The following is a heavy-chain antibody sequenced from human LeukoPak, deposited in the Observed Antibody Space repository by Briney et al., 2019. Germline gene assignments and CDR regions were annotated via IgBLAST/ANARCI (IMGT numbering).Heavy chain of an antibody. V-gene: IGHV1-69*04. Sequence: SVKVSCKASGGTFSSYAISWVRQAPGQGLEWMGRIIPILGIANYAQKFQGRVTITADKSTSTAYMELSSLRSEDTAVYYCARSCSPNYYYYGMDVWGQGTTVTVSS. CDR1: GGTFSSYA. CDR3: ARSCSPNYYYYGMDV. CDR2: IIPILGIA. D-gene: IGHD2-15*01. J-gene: IGHJ6*02.